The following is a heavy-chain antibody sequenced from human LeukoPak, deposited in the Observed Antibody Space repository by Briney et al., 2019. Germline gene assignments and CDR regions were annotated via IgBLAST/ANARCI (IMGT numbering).Heavy chain of an antibody. V-gene: IGHV3-74*01. CDR2: INSDGSSI. CDR1: GFTFSTYW. Sequence: GGSLRLSCAACGFTFSTYWMHWVRQDPGKGLVWLSRINSDGSSIRYADSVKGRFTISRDNAGYTLDLQMNSLRDEDTPVYYCARAPRSSSLFAYWSQGTLVTVSS. CDR3: ARAPRSSSLFAY. D-gene: IGHD6-6*01. J-gene: IGHJ4*02.